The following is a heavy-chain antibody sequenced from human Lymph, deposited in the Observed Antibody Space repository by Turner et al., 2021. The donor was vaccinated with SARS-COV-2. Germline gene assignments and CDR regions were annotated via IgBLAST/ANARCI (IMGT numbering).Heavy chain of an antibody. CDR3: AKDGGGYSST. J-gene: IGHJ5*02. CDR2: ISYDGSNK. CDR1: GFTFSSYG. V-gene: IGHV3-30*18. Sequence: QVQLVESGGGVVQPGRSLRLSCAASGFTFSSYGMHWVRQAPGKGLEWVAVISYDGSNKYYADSVKGRFTISRDNSKNTLYLQMNRLRAEDTAVYYCAKDGGGYSSTWGQGTLVTVSS. D-gene: IGHD6-13*01.